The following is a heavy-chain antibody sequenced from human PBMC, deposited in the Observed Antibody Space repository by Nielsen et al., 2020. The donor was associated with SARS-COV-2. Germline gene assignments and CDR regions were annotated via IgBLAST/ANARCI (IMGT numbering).Heavy chain of an antibody. CDR1: GGSISSSSYY. J-gene: IGHJ6*02. Sequence: SETLSLTCTVSGGSISSSSYYWGWIRQPPGKGLEWIGSIYYSGSTYYNPSLKSRVTISVDTSKNQFSLKLSSVTAADTAVYYCARRPYYDILTPRGGIDVWGQGTTVTVSS. D-gene: IGHD3-9*01. CDR3: ARRPYYDILTPRGGIDV. CDR2: IYYSGST. V-gene: IGHV4-39*01.